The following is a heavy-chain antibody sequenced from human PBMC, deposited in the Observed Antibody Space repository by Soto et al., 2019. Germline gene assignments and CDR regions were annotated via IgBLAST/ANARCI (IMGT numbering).Heavy chain of an antibody. CDR3: ANKGGGDPIIDY. V-gene: IGHV2-5*02. J-gene: IGHJ4*02. Sequence: SGPTLVNPTQTLTLTCPFSGFSLSTSGVGVGWIRQPPGKALEWLALIYWDDAKHYSPSLKSRLTITKDTSKNQVVLTMPNMAPVDTATYYCANKGGGDPIIDYWGQGTLVTVSS. CDR2: IYWDDAK. CDR1: GFSLSTSGVG. D-gene: IGHD3-16*01.